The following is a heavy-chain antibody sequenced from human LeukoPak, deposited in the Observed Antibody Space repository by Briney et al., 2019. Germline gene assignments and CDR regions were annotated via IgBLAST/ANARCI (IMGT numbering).Heavy chain of an antibody. CDR1: GGSISSGGYY. Sequence: SETLSLPCTVSGGSISSGGYYWSWIRQHPGKGLEWIGYIYYSGSTYYNPSPKSRVTISVDTSKNQFSLKLSSVTAADTAVYYCAREGGMRGSRFDYWGQGTLVTVSS. J-gene: IGHJ4*02. CDR3: AREGGMRGSRFDY. CDR2: IYYSGST. V-gene: IGHV4-31*03. D-gene: IGHD3-10*01.